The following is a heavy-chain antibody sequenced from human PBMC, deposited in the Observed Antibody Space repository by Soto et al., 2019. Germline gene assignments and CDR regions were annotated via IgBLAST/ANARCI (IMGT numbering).Heavy chain of an antibody. V-gene: IGHV1-18*01. CDR3: AREGFGELPPSYYYYGMDV. Sequence: ASVKVSCKASGYTSTSYGISWVRQAPGQGLEWMGWISAYNGNTNYAQKLQGRVTMTTDTSTSTAYMELRSLRSDDTAVYYCAREGFGELPPSYYYYGMDVWGQGTTVTVSS. D-gene: IGHD3-10*01. CDR2: ISAYNGNT. J-gene: IGHJ6*02. CDR1: GYTSTSYG.